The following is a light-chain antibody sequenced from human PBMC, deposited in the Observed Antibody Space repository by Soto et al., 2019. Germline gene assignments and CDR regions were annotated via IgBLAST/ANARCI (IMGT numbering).Light chain of an antibody. Sequence: DIQMTQSPSTLSASVGDRVTITCRASQSISSWLAWYQQKPGEAPKILIYKASSLESGVPSRFSGSGSGTEFTLTISSLQPDDFATYYCQQYDYYPYTFGKGTKLEIK. CDR3: QQYDYYPYT. J-gene: IGKJ2*01. CDR1: QSISSW. CDR2: KAS. V-gene: IGKV1-5*03.